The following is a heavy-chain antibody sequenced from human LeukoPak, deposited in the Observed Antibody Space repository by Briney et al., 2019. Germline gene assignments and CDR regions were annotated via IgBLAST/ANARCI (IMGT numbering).Heavy chain of an antibody. D-gene: IGHD5-18*01. V-gene: IGHV1-69*13. CDR3: ARHDTAMDNDY. CDR2: IIPIFGTA. J-gene: IGHJ4*02. Sequence: ASVKVSRKASGGTFSSYAISWVRQAPGQGLEWMGGIIPIFGTANYAQKFQGRVTITADESTSTAYMELSSLRSEDTAVYYCARHDTAMDNDYWGQGTLVTVSS. CDR1: GGTFSSYA.